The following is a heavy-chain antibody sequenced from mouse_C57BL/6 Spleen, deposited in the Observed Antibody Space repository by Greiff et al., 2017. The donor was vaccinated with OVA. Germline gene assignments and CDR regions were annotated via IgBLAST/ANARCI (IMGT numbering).Heavy chain of an antibody. J-gene: IGHJ2*01. Sequence: EVMLVESGEGLVKPGGSLKLSFAASGFTFSSYAMSWVRQTPEKRLEWVAYISSGGDYIYYADTVKGRFTISRDNARNTLYLQMSSLKSEDTAMYYCTSFEDFFDYWGQGTTLTVSS. V-gene: IGHV5-9-1*02. CDR3: TSFEDFFDY. CDR1: GFTFSSYA. CDR2: ISSGGDYI.